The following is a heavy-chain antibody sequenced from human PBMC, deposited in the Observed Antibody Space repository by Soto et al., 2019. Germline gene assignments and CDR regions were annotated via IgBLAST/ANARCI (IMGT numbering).Heavy chain of an antibody. CDR2: ISYDGSNK. Sequence: GGSLRLSCAASGFTFSSYAMHWVRQAPGKGLEWVAVISYDGSNKYYADSVKGRFTISRDNSKNTLYLQMNSLRAEDTAVYYCARTSHPDASLIAAAAYFDYWGQGTLVTVSS. V-gene: IGHV3-30*04. J-gene: IGHJ4*02. CDR3: ARTSHPDASLIAAAAYFDY. D-gene: IGHD6-13*01. CDR1: GFTFSSYA.